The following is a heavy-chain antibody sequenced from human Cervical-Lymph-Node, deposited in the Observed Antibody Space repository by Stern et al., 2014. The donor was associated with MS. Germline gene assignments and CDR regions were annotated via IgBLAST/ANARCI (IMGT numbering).Heavy chain of an antibody. Sequence: QVQLQESGPGLVKPSETLSLTCAVSGASISSYTHYWAWIRQPPGKGLELIGSVCYSGSTYYTPSLKSPFTISGDTSKNHFSLGLNSVTAADTAVYYCAKHACTGAACPFDLWGQGTLVTVSS. CDR1: GASISSYTHY. CDR3: AKHACTGAACPFDL. CDR2: VCYSGST. J-gene: IGHJ4*02. D-gene: IGHD2-8*02. V-gene: IGHV4-39*01.